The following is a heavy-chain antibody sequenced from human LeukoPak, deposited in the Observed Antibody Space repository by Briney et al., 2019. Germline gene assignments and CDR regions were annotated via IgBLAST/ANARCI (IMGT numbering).Heavy chain of an antibody. CDR1: GGSFSGYY. Sequence: PSETLSLTCAVYGGSFSGYYWSWIRQPPGKGLEWIGEINHSGSTNYNPSLKSRVTISVDTSKNQFSLKLSSVTAADTAVYYCARGPTIVVVISLFDYWGQGTLVTVSS. CDR3: ARGPTIVVVISLFDY. V-gene: IGHV4-34*01. CDR2: INHSGST. J-gene: IGHJ4*02. D-gene: IGHD3-22*01.